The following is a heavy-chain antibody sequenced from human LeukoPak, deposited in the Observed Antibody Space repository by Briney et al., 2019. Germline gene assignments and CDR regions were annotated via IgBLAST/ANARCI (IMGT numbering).Heavy chain of an antibody. Sequence: SETLSLTCTVSGYSITTGYYWAWIRQPPGKGPEWIGGMYHNSGATFYSPSLKSRVTISVDTSKNQLSLKLSSVTAADTAVYYCARTTEDCSSTSCYQYWFDPWGQGTLVTVSS. V-gene: IGHV4-38-2*02. CDR3: ARTTEDCSSTSCYQYWFDP. J-gene: IGHJ5*02. CDR1: GYSITTGYY. D-gene: IGHD2-2*01. CDR2: MYHNSGAT.